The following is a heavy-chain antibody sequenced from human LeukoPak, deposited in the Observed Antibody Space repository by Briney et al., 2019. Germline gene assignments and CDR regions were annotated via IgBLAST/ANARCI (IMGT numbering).Heavy chain of an antibody. CDR3: ARQRNGDYPCFDY. CDR2: IIPIFGTA. J-gene: IGHJ4*02. Sequence: SVKVSCKASGGTFSSYAISWVRQAPGQGLEWMGRIIPIFGTANYAQKFQGRVTITTDESTSTAYMGLSSLRSEDTAVYYCARQRNGDYPCFDYWGQGTLVTVSS. D-gene: IGHD4-17*01. V-gene: IGHV1-69*05. CDR1: GGTFSSYA.